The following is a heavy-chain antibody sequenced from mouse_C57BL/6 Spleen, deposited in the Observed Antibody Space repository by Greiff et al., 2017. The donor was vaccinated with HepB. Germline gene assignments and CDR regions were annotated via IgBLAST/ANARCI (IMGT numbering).Heavy chain of an antibody. CDR2: IDPSDSYT. V-gene: IGHV1-50*01. D-gene: IGHD1-1*01. J-gene: IGHJ4*01. Sequence: QQSCKASGYTFTSYWMQWVKQRPGQGLEWIGEIDPSDSYTNYNQKFKGKATLTVDTSSSTAYMQLSSLTSEDSAVYYCARDYYGSSYDAMDYWGQGTSVTVSS. CDR1: GYTFTSYW. CDR3: ARDYYGSSYDAMDY.